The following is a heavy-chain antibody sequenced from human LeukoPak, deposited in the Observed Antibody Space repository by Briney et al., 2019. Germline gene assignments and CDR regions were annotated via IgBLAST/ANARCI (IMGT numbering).Heavy chain of an antibody. CDR1: GGSISSYY. CDR2: IYYSGST. J-gene: IGHJ5*02. D-gene: IGHD2-2*01. Sequence: TSETLSLTCTVSGGSISSYYWSWIRQPPGKGLEWIGYIYYSGSTNYNPSLKSRVTISVDTSKNQFSLKLSSVTAADTAVYYCAREQIRIVVVPVANPIARFDPWGQGTLVTVSS. CDR3: AREQIRIVVVPVANPIARFDP. V-gene: IGHV4-59*01.